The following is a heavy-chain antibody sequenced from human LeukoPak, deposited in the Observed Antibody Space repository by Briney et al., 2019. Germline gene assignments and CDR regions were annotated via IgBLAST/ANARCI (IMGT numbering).Heavy chain of an antibody. CDR3: AREEPPSYGMDV. Sequence: GGSLRLSCAASGFTFNTYTMNWVRQAPGKGLEWVSVIYSGGSTYYADSVKGRFTISRDNSKNTLYLQMNSLRAEDTAVYYCAREEPPSYGMDVWGQGTTVTVSS. CDR2: IYSGGST. V-gene: IGHV3-53*01. CDR1: GFTFNTYT. J-gene: IGHJ6*02. D-gene: IGHD1-14*01.